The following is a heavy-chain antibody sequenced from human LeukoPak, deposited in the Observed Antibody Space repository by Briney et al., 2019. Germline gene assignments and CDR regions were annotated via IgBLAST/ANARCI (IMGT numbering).Heavy chain of an antibody. D-gene: IGHD6-13*01. J-gene: IGHJ4*02. CDR1: GFTFSSYS. CDR3: ATVPRQCIAAAGTHCRLKGGY. Sequence: GGSLRLSCAASGFTFSSYSMNWVRQAPGKGLEWVSYISSSSSTIYYADSVKGRFTISRDNAKNSLYLQMNSLRAEDTAVYYCATVPRQCIAAAGTHCRLKGGYWGQGTLVTVSS. V-gene: IGHV3-48*04. CDR2: ISSSSSTI.